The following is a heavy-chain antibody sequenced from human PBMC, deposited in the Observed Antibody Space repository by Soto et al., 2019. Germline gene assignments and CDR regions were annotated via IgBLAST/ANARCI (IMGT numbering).Heavy chain of an antibody. D-gene: IGHD2-21*02. J-gene: IGHJ4*02. CDR3: AKDLVSAQIVVVTYFDY. Sequence: GGSLRLSCAASGFTFSSYAMSWVRQAPGKGLEWVSAISGSGGSTYYAGSVKGRCTISRDNSKNTLYLQMNSLRAEDTAVYYCAKDLVSAQIVVVTYFDYWGQGTLVTVSS. V-gene: IGHV3-23*01. CDR2: ISGSGGST. CDR1: GFTFSSYA.